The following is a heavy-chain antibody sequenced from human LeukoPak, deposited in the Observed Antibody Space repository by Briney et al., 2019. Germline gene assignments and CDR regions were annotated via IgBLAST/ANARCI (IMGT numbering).Heavy chain of an antibody. CDR2: VSGSGSTT. V-gene: IGHV3-23*01. J-gene: IGHJ4*02. CDR1: GFTFSGYA. Sequence: GGSLRLSCAASGFTFSGYAMSWVRQAPRKGLEWVSAVSGSGSTTYYADSVKGRFTISRDNSTNTLYLQMNSLRAEDTAVYYCAKDRRSAEPALSYFDYWGQGTLVTVSS. D-gene: IGHD6-13*01. CDR3: AKDRRSAEPALSYFDY.